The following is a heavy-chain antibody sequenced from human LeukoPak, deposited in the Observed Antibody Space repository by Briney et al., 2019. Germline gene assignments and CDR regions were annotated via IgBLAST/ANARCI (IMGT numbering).Heavy chain of an antibody. Sequence: SETLSLTCTVSGGSISSYYWSWIRQPPGKGLEWIGYIYYSGSTNYNPSLKSRVTISVDTSKNQFSLKLSSVTAADTAVYYCARHLRFLEWLQLKGYYFDYWGQGTLVTVSS. CDR1: GGSISSYY. CDR2: IYYSGST. V-gene: IGHV4-59*08. CDR3: ARHLRFLEWLQLKGYYFDY. J-gene: IGHJ4*02. D-gene: IGHD3-3*01.